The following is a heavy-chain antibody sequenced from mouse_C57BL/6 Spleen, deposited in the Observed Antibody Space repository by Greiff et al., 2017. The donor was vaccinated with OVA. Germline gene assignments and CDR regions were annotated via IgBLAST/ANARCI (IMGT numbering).Heavy chain of an antibody. V-gene: IGHV1-15*01. J-gene: IGHJ2*01. CDR1: GYTFTDYE. CDR2: IDPETGGT. D-gene: IGHD1-1*01. Sequence: QVQLKQSGAELVRPGASVTLSCKASGYTFTDYEMHWVKQTPVHGLEWIGAIDPETGGTAYNQKFKGKAILTADKSSSTAYMELRSLTSEDSAGYYCTRRDGGFDYWGQGTTLTVSS. CDR3: TRRDGGFDY.